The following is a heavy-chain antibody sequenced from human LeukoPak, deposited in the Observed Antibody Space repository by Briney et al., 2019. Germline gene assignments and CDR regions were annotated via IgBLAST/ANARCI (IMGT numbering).Heavy chain of an antibody. J-gene: IGHJ4*02. Sequence: SETLSLTCTVSGGSISSYYWSWIRQPPGKGLEWIGYNYYSGSTNYNPSLKSRVTISVDTSKNQFSLKLSSVTAADTAVYYCARHSSGWFFDYWGQGTLVTVSS. CDR3: ARHSSGWFFDY. CDR2: NYYSGST. CDR1: GGSISSYY. D-gene: IGHD6-19*01. V-gene: IGHV4-59*08.